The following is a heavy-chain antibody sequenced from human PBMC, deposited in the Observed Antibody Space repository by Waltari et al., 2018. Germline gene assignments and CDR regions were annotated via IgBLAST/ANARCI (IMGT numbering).Heavy chain of an antibody. D-gene: IGHD2-8*01. Sequence: EVQLVESGGGLVRPGGSLRLSCAASGFTFSSQWMHWVRQGPGKGLVWVSGIKSIGGSTISAGSVKDRFTISRENAKNTLYLQMISLRAEDTAVYYCARMNGDWGHGTLGTVSS. CDR3: ARMNGD. CDR1: GFTFSSQW. V-gene: IGHV3-74*01. CDR2: IKSIGGST. J-gene: IGHJ4*01.